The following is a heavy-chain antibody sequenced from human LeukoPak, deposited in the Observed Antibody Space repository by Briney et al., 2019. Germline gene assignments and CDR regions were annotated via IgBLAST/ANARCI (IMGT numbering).Heavy chain of an antibody. V-gene: IGHV3-23*01. CDR1: GFTFSSYA. D-gene: IGHD6-6*01. CDR2: ISGSGGST. CDR3: ARDPAGIAARPGRYFQH. J-gene: IGHJ1*01. Sequence: QSGGSLRLSCAASGFTFSSYAMSWVRQAPGKGLEWVSAISGSGGSTYYADSVKGRFTISRDNAKNSLYLQMNSLRAEDTAVYYCARDPAGIAARPGRYFQHWGQGTLVTVSS.